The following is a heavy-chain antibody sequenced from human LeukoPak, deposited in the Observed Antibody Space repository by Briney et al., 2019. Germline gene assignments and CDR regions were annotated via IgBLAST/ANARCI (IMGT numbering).Heavy chain of an antibody. Sequence: GASVTVSFMASGYTFTSYDVNWVRQATGQGLEWMGWVNPNSGNTAYAQNFQGRVTMTSDTSINTAYMELSSLRSEDTAVYYCARGAWTSSFDYWGQGTLVTVSS. CDR3: ARGAWTSSFDY. D-gene: IGHD6-6*01. CDR1: GYTFTSYD. J-gene: IGHJ4*02. V-gene: IGHV1-8*01. CDR2: VNPNSGNT.